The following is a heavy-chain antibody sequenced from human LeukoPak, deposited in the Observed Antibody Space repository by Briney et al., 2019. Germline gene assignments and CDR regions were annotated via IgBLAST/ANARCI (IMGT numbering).Heavy chain of an antibody. D-gene: IGHD5-24*01. J-gene: IGHJ4*02. CDR3: ARVQMATYDY. Sequence: PGGTLRLSCAASGFTFRRYGMSWVRQAPEKGLEWVSAISGSGSSTYYGDSVKGRFTISRDSAKNTLYLQMNSLRAEDTAVYYCARVQMATYDYWGQGTLVTVSS. V-gene: IGHV3-23*01. CDR2: ISGSGSST. CDR1: GFTFRRYG.